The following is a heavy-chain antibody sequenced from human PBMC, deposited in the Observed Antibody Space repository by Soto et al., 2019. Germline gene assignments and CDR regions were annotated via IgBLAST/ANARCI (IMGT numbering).Heavy chain of an antibody. CDR1: GYTFTSYG. CDR3: ARRGQQLDHFYYYYGMDV. J-gene: IGHJ6*02. Sequence: QVQLVQSGAEVKKPGASVKVSCKASGYTFTSYGISWVRLAPGQGLEWMGWISAYNGNTNYAQKLQGRVTMTTDTSTSTAYMELRSLRSDDTAVYYCARRGQQLDHFYYYYGMDVWGQGTTVTVSS. V-gene: IGHV1-18*04. D-gene: IGHD6-13*01. CDR2: ISAYNGNT.